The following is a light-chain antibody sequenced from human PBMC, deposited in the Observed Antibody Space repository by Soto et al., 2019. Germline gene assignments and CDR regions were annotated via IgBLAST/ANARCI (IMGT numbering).Light chain of an antibody. CDR2: DAS. Sequence: DIQMTQSPSTLSASVGDRVTITCRASQSISSWLAWYQQKPGKAPKLLIYDASSLESGVPSRFSGSGSGTEFTLTISNLQPDDFATYYCQQCHRYLTFGQGTKVDIK. J-gene: IGKJ1*01. CDR1: QSISSW. CDR3: QQCHRYLT. V-gene: IGKV1-5*01.